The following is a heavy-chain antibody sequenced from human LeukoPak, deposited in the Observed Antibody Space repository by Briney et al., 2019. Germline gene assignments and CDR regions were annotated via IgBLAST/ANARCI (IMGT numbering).Heavy chain of an antibody. CDR3: ARAGKTESSGYFNDAFDI. J-gene: IGHJ3*02. D-gene: IGHD3-22*01. V-gene: IGHV4-59*01. Sequence: SETLSLTCTVSGGSISSYYWSWIRQPPGKGLEWIGYIYYSGSTNYNPSLKSRVTISVDTSKNQFSLKLSSVTAADTAVYYCARAGKTESSGYFNDAFDIWGQGTMVTVSS. CDR1: GGSISSYY. CDR2: IYYSGST.